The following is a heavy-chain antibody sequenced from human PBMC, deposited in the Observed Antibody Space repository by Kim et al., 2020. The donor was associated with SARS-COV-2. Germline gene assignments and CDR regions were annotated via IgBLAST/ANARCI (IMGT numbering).Heavy chain of an antibody. CDR1: GGSISSGGYY. V-gene: IGHV4-31*03. Sequence: SETLSLTCTVSGGSISSGGYYWSWIRQHPGKGLEWIGYIYYSGSTYYNPSLKSRVTISVDTSKNQFSLKLSSVTAADTAVYYCARDLSIAAAGTRYFDYWGQGTLVTVSS. D-gene: IGHD6-13*01. J-gene: IGHJ4*02. CDR2: IYYSGST. CDR3: ARDLSIAAAGTRYFDY.